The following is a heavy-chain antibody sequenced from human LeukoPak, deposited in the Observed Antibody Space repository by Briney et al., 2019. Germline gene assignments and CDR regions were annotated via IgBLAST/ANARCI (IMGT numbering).Heavy chain of an antibody. J-gene: IGHJ6*03. D-gene: IGHD1-26*01. V-gene: IGHV1-69*06. CDR3: ACQIEVGATHRGYHYYMDV. CDR1: GGTFSNYA. CDR2: IIPIFGTS. Sequence: SVKVSCKASGGTFSNYAISWVRQAPGQGLEWMGGIIPIFGTSNYAQKFQGRVTITADKSTSTAYMELSSLRSEDTAVYYCACQIEVGATHRGYHYYMDVWGKGSTVTVSS.